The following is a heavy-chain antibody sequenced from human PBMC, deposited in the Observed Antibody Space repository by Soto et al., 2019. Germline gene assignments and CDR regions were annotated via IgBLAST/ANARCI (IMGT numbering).Heavy chain of an antibody. CDR3: ARGLPKYYYGSGSYGPNWFDP. J-gene: IGHJ5*02. CDR1: GGSMTRSGYY. CDR2: VNNNGQT. V-gene: IGHV4-39*01. Sequence: SETLSLTCTVAGGSMTRSGYYWGWIRQPPGNELQYIGSVNNNGQTYYNPSLKSPVTISIDTSKNQFSLKLRSVTAADTAVYYCARGLPKYYYGSGSYGPNWFDPWGQGTLVTVS. D-gene: IGHD3-10*01.